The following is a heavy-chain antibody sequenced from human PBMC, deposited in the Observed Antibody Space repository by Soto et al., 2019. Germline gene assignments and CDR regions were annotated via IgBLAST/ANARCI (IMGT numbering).Heavy chain of an antibody. Sequence: QVQLQESGPGLVKPSQTLSLTCTVSGGSISSGDYYWSWIRQPPGKGLEWIGSIYYSGSTYYNPSLRGRVTISVDAPKNQFSLKMNSVTAADTGVYYCARRHSSPSFDYWGQGTLVTVSS. CDR2: IYYSGST. D-gene: IGHD6-13*01. J-gene: IGHJ4*02. CDR1: GGSISSGDYY. V-gene: IGHV4-30-4*01. CDR3: ARRHSSPSFDY.